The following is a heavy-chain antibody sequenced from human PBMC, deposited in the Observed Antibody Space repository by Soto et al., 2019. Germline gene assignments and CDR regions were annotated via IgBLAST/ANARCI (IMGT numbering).Heavy chain of an antibody. CDR3: AKNWNWGSLVH. CDR1: GDNIGTDY. V-gene: IGHV4-59*08. J-gene: IGHJ4*02. CDR2: IYYGGST. D-gene: IGHD7-27*01. Sequence: SETLSLTCTVSGDNIGTDYWSWIRQSPGKGLEWIGFIYYGGSTNYNPSLKSRVTISVDTPKNQFSLKLSSVTAADTAVYYCAKNWNWGSLVHWGQGTLVTVSS.